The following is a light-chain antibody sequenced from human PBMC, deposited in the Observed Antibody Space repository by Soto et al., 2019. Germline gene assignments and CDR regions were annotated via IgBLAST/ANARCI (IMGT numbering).Light chain of an antibody. CDR2: AAS. Sequence: AIQITHSPSSLSASVGDRVAISCRSSQDIRNTLAWYQQKPGEAPKLLIFAASNLQSGVPSRFSGSGSVTDFTLAIAGLQPEDFATYYCLQYYNFSWTFGQGTKV. V-gene: IGKV1-6*01. CDR3: LQYYNFSWT. J-gene: IGKJ1*01. CDR1: QDIRNT.